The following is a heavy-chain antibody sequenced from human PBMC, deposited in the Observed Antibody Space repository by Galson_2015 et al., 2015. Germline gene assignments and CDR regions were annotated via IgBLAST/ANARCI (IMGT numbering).Heavy chain of an antibody. CDR2: IYPGDSDT. D-gene: IGHD4-17*01. CDR3: ARHESHWYYGDDGGAFDI. Sequence: QSGAEVKKPGESLKISCKGSGYSFTSYWIGWVRQMPGKGLEWMGIIYPGDSDTRYSPSFQGQVTISADKSISTAYLQWSSLKASDTAMYYCARHESHWYYGDDGGAFDIWGQGTMVTVSS. V-gene: IGHV5-51*01. CDR1: GYSFTSYW. J-gene: IGHJ3*02.